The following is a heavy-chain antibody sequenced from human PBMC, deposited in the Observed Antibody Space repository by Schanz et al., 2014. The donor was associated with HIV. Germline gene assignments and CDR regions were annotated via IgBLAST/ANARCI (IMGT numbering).Heavy chain of an antibody. Sequence: ESGGGLVQPGGSRRLSCAVSGLPFSTSAMSWVRQAPGKGLEWVAVIWYDGSNKYYADSVKGRFTISRDNSRKTLYLQMNSLRAEDTALYYCATTLYPYTSSSDYYYGMDVWGQGTTVTVSS. D-gene: IGHD6-6*01. CDR1: GLPFSTSA. J-gene: IGHJ6*02. V-gene: IGHV3-33*01. CDR3: ATTLYPYTSSSDYYYGMDV. CDR2: IWYDGSNK.